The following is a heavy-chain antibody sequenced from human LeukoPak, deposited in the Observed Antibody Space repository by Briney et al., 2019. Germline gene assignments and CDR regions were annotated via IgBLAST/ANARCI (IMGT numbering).Heavy chain of an antibody. CDR3: ARDPYSGGYGAYYYYYMDV. CDR2: ISSSSSTI. J-gene: IGHJ6*03. V-gene: IGHV3-48*02. D-gene: IGHD6-19*01. CDR1: GLTFSSYS. Sequence: GGSLRLSCAAYGLTFSSYSMNWVRQAPGKGLEWVSYISSSSSTIYYADSVKGRFTISRDNAENSLYLQMNSLRDEDTAVYYCARDPYSGGYGAYYYYYMDVWGKGTTVTVSS.